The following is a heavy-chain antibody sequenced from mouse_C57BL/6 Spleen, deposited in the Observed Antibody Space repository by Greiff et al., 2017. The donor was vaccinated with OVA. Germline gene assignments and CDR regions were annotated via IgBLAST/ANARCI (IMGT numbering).Heavy chain of an antibody. CDR1: GFNITDYY. CDR2: IDPEDGDT. V-gene: IGHV14-1*01. Sequence: EVQLQQSGAELVRPGASVKLSCTASGFNITDYYMHWVKQRPEQGLEWIGRIDPEDGDTEYAPKFQGKATMTADTSSNTAYLQLSSLTSEDTAVYYCTHTLYYCDRGDYWGQGTTLTVSS. CDR3: THTLYYCDRGDY. D-gene: IGHD1-1*01. J-gene: IGHJ2*01.